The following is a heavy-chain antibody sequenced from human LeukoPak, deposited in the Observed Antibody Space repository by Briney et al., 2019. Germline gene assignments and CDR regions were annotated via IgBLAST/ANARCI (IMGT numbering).Heavy chain of an antibody. CDR2: ISGSSGTT. CDR1: GFTFSSYA. Sequence: GGSLRLSCAASGFTFSSYAMNWVRQAPGEGLEWVSTISGSSGTTNYADSVKGRFTISRDNSKNTLYLHMNSLRVEDTAIYSCAKARLGLPFDYWGQGTLVTVSS. D-gene: IGHD3-16*01. CDR3: AKARLGLPFDY. V-gene: IGHV3-23*01. J-gene: IGHJ4*02.